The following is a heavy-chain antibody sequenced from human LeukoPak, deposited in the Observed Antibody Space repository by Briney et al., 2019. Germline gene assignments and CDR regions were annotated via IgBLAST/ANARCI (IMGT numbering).Heavy chain of an antibody. J-gene: IGHJ4*02. Sequence: LETLSLTCTVSGGSISSSSYSWGWIRQPRGKGLEWIGSIYYSGSTYYNPSLKSRVTISVDTSKNQFSLKLSSVTAADTAVYYCARQGDGYNTFDYWGQGTLVTVSS. CDR1: GGSISSSSYS. V-gene: IGHV4-39*01. D-gene: IGHD5-24*01. CDR2: IYYSGST. CDR3: ARQGDGYNTFDY.